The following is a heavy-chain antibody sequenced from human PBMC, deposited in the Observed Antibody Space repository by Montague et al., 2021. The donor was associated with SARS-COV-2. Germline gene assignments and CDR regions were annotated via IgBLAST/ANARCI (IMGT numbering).Heavy chain of an antibody. V-gene: IGHV4-39*07. J-gene: IGHJ4*02. Sequence: SETLSLTCTVSGGSISYGGYFWAWLRQTPAKGLEWIGEINHSGSTNYNPSLKSRLTISVDTSKKQFSLKLNSMTAADTAVYYCASPKEGSGYYRPFDYWGQGILVTVSS. CDR3: ASPKEGSGYYRPFDY. D-gene: IGHD3-22*01. CDR2: INHSGST. CDR1: GGSISYGGYF.